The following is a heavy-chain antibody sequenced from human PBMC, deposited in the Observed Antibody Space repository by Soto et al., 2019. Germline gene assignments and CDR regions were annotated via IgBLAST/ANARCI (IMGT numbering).Heavy chain of an antibody. CDR1: GGSISSGGYY. J-gene: IGHJ4*02. CDR2: IYYSGST. CDR3: ARFVVAAAHDY. Sequence: PSETLSLTCTVSGGSISSGGYYWSWIRQHPGKGLEWIGYIYYSGSTYYNPSLKSRVTISVDTSKNQFSLKLSSVTAADTAVYYCARFVVAAAHDYWGQGTLVTVSS. V-gene: IGHV4-31*03. D-gene: IGHD2-15*01.